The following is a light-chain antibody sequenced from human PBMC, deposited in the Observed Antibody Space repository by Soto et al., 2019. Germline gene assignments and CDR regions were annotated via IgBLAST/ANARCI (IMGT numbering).Light chain of an antibody. V-gene: IGKV3D-11*01. J-gene: IGKJ5*01. CDR2: GAS. CDR3: QQGGNWPVT. CDR1: QDVGTY. Sequence: EIVLTQSPGTLSLSPWERATLSCRASQDVGTYVAWYQVRGGQAPRLLISGASKRATGVPDRINGGGSGADFILTINSLESGDSAVYFCQQGGNWPVTFGQGTRLEI.